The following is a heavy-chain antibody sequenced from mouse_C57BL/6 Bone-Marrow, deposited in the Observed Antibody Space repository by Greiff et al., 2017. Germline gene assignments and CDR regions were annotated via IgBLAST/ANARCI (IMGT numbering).Heavy chain of an antibody. V-gene: IGHV5-4*03. CDR2: ISDGGSYT. J-gene: IGHJ3*01. CDR1: GFTFSSYA. Sequence: EVKLVESGGGLVKPGGSLKLSCAASGFTFSSYAMSWVRQTPEKRLEWVATISDGGSYTYYPDNVKGRFTISRDNAKNNLYLQMSHLKSEDTAMYYCARGVYGYPAWFAYWGQGTLVTVSA. D-gene: IGHD2-2*01. CDR3: ARGVYGYPAWFAY.